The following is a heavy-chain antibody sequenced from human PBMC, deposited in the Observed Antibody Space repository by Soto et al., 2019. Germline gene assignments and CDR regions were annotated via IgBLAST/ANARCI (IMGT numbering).Heavy chain of an antibody. CDR3: SSERCTTDRCYPPHFDG. D-gene: IGHD2-8*01. CDR1: GYTFTSYG. V-gene: IGHV1-18*04. Sequence: CCKSSGYTFTSYGVSRVRQAPGQGLEWLGWISVYTGNTKQAQKFQDRVTLTTEASTSTAYLELRSLRSDDTAVYYCSSERCTTDRCYPPHFDGCGQGITITVS. J-gene: IGHJ6*02. CDR2: ISVYTGNT.